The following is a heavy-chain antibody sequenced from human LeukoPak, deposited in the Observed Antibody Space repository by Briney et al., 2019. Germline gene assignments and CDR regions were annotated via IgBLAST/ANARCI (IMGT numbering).Heavy chain of an antibody. Sequence: ASVKVSCKASGYTFTVYYTHWVRQAPGQGLEWMAWMNPNSGGTSYAQKFQGRVTMTRDTSISTAYMELSRLRFDDTAVYYCARNKEGKSLDYWGQGTLVTVSS. CDR2: MNPNSGGT. J-gene: IGHJ4*02. V-gene: IGHV1-2*02. CDR3: ARNKEGKSLDY. CDR1: GYTFTVYY.